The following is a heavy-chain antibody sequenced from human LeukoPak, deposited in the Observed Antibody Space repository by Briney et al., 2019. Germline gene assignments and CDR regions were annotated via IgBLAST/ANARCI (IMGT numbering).Heavy chain of an antibody. D-gene: IGHD3-3*01. CDR2: ITSKGEGT. J-gene: IGHJ4*02. V-gene: IGHV3-23*01. CDR3: AKDRPNDHEIDGHYYRQDGDY. Sequence: GGSLRLSCAASGFTFSRYAMSWVRQAPGKGLEWVSSITSKGEGTWYTDSVKGRFTISRDNSKNTLSLLMTSLRAEDRAIYYCAKDRPNDHEIDGHYYRQDGDYWGQGTLVTVSS. CDR1: GFTFSRYA.